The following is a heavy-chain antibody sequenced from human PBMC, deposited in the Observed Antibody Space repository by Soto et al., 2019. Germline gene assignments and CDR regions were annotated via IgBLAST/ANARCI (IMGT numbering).Heavy chain of an antibody. CDR1: GNTFTSYH. D-gene: IGHD1-26*01. J-gene: IGHJ6*02. Sequence: ASVKVSCKASGNTFTSYHTHWLRQAPGQWLEWLGKINPSDGSTDFAQKFQGRVTMTRDTSTSTLYLQLSSLTSEDTAVYYCARAFYSGSYPHYFYYFGMDVWGQGTTVTVSS. CDR2: INPSDGST. CDR3: ARAFYSGSYPHYFYYFGMDV. V-gene: IGHV1-46*01.